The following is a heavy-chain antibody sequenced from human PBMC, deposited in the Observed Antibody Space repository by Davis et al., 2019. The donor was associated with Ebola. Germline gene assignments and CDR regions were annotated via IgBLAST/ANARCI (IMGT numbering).Heavy chain of an antibody. V-gene: IGHV3-73*01. CDR1: GFTFSGSA. J-gene: IGHJ4*02. D-gene: IGHD6-13*01. CDR2: IRSKANSYAT. Sequence: GSLRLSCAASGFTFSGSAMHWVRQASGKGLEWVGRIRSKANSYATAYAASVKGRFTISRDDSKNTAYLQMNSLKTEDTAVYYCTRAQQLDDYWGQGTLVTVSS. CDR3: TRAQQLDDY.